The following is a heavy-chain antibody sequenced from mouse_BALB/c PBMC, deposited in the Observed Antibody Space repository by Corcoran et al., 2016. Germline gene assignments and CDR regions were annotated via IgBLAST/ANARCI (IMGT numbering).Heavy chain of an antibody. CDR2: INPYNDGT. D-gene: IGHD4-1*01. CDR3: ARPGTLSYWYFDV. J-gene: IGHJ1*01. V-gene: IGHV1S136*01. CDR1: GYTFTSYV. Sequence: EVQLQQSGPELVKPWASVKMSCKASGYTFTSYVMHWGKQKPGQGLEWIGYINPYNDGTKYNEKFKGKATLTSDKSSSTAYMELSSLTSEDSAVYYCARPGTLSYWYFDVWGAGTTVTVSS.